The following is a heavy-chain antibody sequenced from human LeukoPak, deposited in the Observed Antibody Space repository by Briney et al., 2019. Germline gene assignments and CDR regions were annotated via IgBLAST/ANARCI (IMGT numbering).Heavy chain of an antibody. V-gene: IGHV3-11*04. Sequence: GGSLRLSCAASGFTFSDYYMSWIRQAPGKGLEWVSYISGSGSTIYYAGSVKGRFTISRDNAKNSLYLQMNSLRAEDTAVYYCARAVVPAAMDAFDVWGQGTMVTVSS. CDR2: ISGSGSTI. J-gene: IGHJ3*01. CDR3: ARAVVPAAMDAFDV. D-gene: IGHD2-2*01. CDR1: GFTFSDYY.